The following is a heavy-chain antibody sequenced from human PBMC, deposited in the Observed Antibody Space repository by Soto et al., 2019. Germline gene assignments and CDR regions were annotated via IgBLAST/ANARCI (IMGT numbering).Heavy chain of an antibody. V-gene: IGHV1-8*01. J-gene: IGHJ3*02. CDR2: MNPNSGNT. Sequence: ASVKVSCKASGYTFTSYDINWVRQATGQGLEWMGWMNPNSGNTGYAQKFQGRVTMTRNTSISTAYMELSSLRSEDTAVYYCARVLGYCSMTSCYANADDAFEIWGQGTMVTVAS. CDR3: ARVLGYCSMTSCYANADDAFEI. D-gene: IGHD2-2*01. CDR1: GYTFTSYD.